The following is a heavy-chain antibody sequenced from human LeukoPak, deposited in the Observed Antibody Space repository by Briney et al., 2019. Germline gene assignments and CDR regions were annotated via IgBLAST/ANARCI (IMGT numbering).Heavy chain of an antibody. Sequence: KPSETLSLTCTVSGGSISSSSYYWGWIRQPPGKGLEWIGSIYYSGSTYYNPSLKSRVTMSVDTSKNQFSLKLSSVTAADTAVYYCARDYYDSPEVWGQGTMVTVSS. CDR1: GGSISSSSYY. CDR2: IYYSGST. CDR3: ARDYYDSPEV. D-gene: IGHD3-22*01. J-gene: IGHJ3*01. V-gene: IGHV4-39*07.